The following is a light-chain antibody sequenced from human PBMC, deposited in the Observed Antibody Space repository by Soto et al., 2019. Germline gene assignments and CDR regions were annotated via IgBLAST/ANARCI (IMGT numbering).Light chain of an antibody. CDR2: GAS. CDR1: QSVSSN. J-gene: IGKJ1*01. Sequence: EIVMPQSPATLSVSPGERATLSCRASQSVSSNLAWYQEKPGQAPRLVIYGASTRATGSPARSSGSGSGTESTLTISTLQSEYFAVYYCQQYNNWPWTFGQGTKVEIK. CDR3: QQYNNWPWT. V-gene: IGKV3-15*01.